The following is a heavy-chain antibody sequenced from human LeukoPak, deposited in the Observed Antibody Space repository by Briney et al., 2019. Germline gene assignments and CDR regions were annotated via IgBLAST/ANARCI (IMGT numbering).Heavy chain of an antibody. CDR3: ARDNLGGGPYTAMAGSFDY. CDR1: GFTFSSYG. Sequence: GRSLRLSCAASGFTFSSYGMHWVRQAPGTGLEWVAVIWNDGSNKYYADSVKGRFTISRDNSKNTLYLQMNSLRAEDTAVYDCARDNLGGGPYTAMAGSFDYWGQGTLVTVSS. CDR2: IWNDGSNK. J-gene: IGHJ4*02. D-gene: IGHD5-18*01. V-gene: IGHV3-33*01.